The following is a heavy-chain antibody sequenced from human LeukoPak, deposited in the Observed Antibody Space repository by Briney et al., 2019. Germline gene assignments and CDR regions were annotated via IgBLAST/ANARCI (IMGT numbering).Heavy chain of an antibody. CDR2: ISAYNGNT. CDR3: AKTERTIHHRTGYYYMDV. Sequence: GASVKVSCKASGYTFTSYGISWVRQAPGQGLEWMGWISAYNGNTNYAQKLQGRVTMTTDTSTSTAYMELSSLRSEDTAVYYCAKTERTIHHRTGYYYMDVWGKGTTVTVSS. J-gene: IGHJ6*03. V-gene: IGHV1-18*01. D-gene: IGHD4/OR15-4a*01. CDR1: GYTFTSYG.